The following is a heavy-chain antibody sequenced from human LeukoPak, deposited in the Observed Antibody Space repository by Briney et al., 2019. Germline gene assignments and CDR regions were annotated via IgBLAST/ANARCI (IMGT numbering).Heavy chain of an antibody. CDR2: IRYDGSNK. Sequence: PGGSLRLSCAASGFTFSSYGMHWVRQAPGKGLEWVAFIRYDGSNKYYADSVKGRFTIPRDNSKNTLYLQMNSLRAEDTAVYYCARRSGIAVAGAFDYWGQGTLVTVSS. CDR3: ARRSGIAVAGAFDY. CDR1: GFTFSSYG. D-gene: IGHD6-19*01. V-gene: IGHV3-30*02. J-gene: IGHJ4*02.